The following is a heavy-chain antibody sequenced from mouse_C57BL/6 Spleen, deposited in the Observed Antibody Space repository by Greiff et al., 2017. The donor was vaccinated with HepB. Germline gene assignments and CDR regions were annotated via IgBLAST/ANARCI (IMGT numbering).Heavy chain of an antibody. CDR3: ANYYGSSRYAMDY. D-gene: IGHD1-1*01. Sequence: EVQLQQSGPELVKPGASVKISCKASGYTFTDYYMNWVKQSHGKSLEWIGDINPNNGGTSYNQKFKGKATLTVDKSSSTAYMELRSLTSEDSAVYYCANYYGSSRYAMDYWGQGTSVTVSS. CDR1: GYTFTDYY. V-gene: IGHV1-26*01. J-gene: IGHJ4*01. CDR2: INPNNGGT.